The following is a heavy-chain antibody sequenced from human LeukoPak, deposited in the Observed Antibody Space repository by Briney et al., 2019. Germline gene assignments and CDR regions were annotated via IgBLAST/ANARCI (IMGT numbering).Heavy chain of an antibody. CDR2: IRYDGSFE. CDR3: VRESALAPVLGTRYSYYGMDV. CDR1: GFIFSHYG. Sequence: PGGSLRLSCAASGFIFSHYGMNWVRQSPGKGLEWVAFIRYDGSFEKYAESVKGRFTISRDNAKNTLYLQMNSLRAEDTAVYYCVRESALAPVLGTRYSYYGMDVWGQGTTVTVSS. J-gene: IGHJ6*02. D-gene: IGHD4-23*01. V-gene: IGHV3-30*02.